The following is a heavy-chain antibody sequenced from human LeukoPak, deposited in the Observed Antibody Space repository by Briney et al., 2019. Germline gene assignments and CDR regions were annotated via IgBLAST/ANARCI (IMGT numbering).Heavy chain of an antibody. J-gene: IGHJ4*02. CDR3: ARQNYDFWSGYGSRGPFDY. D-gene: IGHD3-3*01. CDR1: GGSISSYY. CDR2: IYTTGNT. Sequence: SETLSLTCSVSGGSISSYYWSWIRQPAGKGREWIGRIYTTGNTDYNPSLKSRVTMSVDTSKNQFSLKLSSVTAADTAVYYCARQNYDFWSGYGSRGPFDYWGQGTLVTVSS. V-gene: IGHV4-4*07.